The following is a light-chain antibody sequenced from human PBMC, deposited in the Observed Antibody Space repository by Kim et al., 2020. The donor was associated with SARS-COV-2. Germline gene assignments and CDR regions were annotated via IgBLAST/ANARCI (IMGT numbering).Light chain of an antibody. CDR2: DVS. CDR1: SSDVGGYNY. Sequence: GQSITISCTETSSDVGGYNYVARYQQHPGKAPKLMIYDVSNRPSGVSNRFSGSKSGNTASLTISGLQAEDEADYYCSSYTSSSTVVFGGGTQLTV. J-gene: IGLJ2*01. V-gene: IGLV2-14*03. CDR3: SSYTSSSTVV.